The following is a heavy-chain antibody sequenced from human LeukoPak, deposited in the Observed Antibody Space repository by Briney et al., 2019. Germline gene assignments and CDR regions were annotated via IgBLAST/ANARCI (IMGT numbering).Heavy chain of an antibody. CDR1: GGSISSGDYY. V-gene: IGHV4-30-4*01. D-gene: IGHD3-10*01. J-gene: IGHJ5*02. CDR3: ARGGVTMVRGALNWFDP. Sequence: PSETLSLTCTVSGGSISSGDYYWSWIRQPPGKGLEWIGYIYHSGSTYYNPSLKSRVTISVDTSKNQFSLKLSSVTAADTAAYYCARGGVTMVRGALNWFDPWGQGTLVTVSS. CDR2: IYHSGST.